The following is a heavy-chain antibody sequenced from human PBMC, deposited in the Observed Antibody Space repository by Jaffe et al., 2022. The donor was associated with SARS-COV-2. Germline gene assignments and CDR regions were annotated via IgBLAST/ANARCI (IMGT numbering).Heavy chain of an antibody. V-gene: IGHV3-30-3*01. D-gene: IGHD5-18*01. Sequence: QVQLVESGGGVVQPGRSLRLSCAASGFTFSSYAMHWVRQAPGKGLEWVAVISYDGSNKYYADSVKGRFTISRDNSKNTLYLQMNSLRAEDTAVYYCASSGYSSGGAFDIWGQGTMVTVSS. CDR2: ISYDGSNK. CDR1: GFTFSSYA. CDR3: ASSGYSSGGAFDI. J-gene: IGHJ3*02.